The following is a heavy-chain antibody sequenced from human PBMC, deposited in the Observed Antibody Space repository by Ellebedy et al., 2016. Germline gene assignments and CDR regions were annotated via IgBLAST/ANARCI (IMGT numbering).Heavy chain of an antibody. Sequence: GESLKISCAASGFTFSSYWMSWVRQAPGKGLEWVANIKQDGSEKYYVDSVKGRFTISRDNAKNSLYLQMNSLRAEDTAVYYCARDWTLRDVCDWFDPWGQGTLVTVSS. V-gene: IGHV3-7*03. CDR2: IKQDGSEK. J-gene: IGHJ5*02. D-gene: IGHD3/OR15-3a*01. CDR1: GFTFSSYW. CDR3: ARDWTLRDVCDWFDP.